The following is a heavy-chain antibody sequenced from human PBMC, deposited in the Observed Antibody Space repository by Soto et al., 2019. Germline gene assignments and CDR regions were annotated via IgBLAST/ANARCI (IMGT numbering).Heavy chain of an antibody. CDR3: ARDADTSSHFSFFDS. CDR1: GYTFTSYA. Sequence: ASVKVSCKASGYTFTSYAMHWVRQAPGQRLEWMGWINAGNGNTKYSQKFQGRVTITRDTSASTAYMELSSLRAEDTAVYYCARDADTSSHFSFFDSWGQGTRVTVSS. J-gene: IGHJ4*02. D-gene: IGHD3-22*01. CDR2: INAGNGNT. V-gene: IGHV1-3*01.